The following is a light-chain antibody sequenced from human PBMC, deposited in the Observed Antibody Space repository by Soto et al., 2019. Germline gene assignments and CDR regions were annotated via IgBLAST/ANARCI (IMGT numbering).Light chain of an antibody. V-gene: IGLV8-61*01. CDR2: STN. J-gene: IGLJ3*02. CDR3: VLYISSGIGV. Sequence: QAVVTQEPSFSVSPGGTVTLTCGLSSGSVSTSDYPSWYQQSPGQAPRTLIYSTNIRSSGVPDRFSGSILGNKAALTITGAQADDESDYYCVLYISSGIGVFGGGTKLTVL. CDR1: SGSVSTSDY.